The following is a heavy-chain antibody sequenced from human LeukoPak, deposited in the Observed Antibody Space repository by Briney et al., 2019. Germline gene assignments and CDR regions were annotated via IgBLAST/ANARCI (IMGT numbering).Heavy chain of an antibody. D-gene: IGHD5-18*01. CDR1: GVSISSYY. J-gene: IGHJ4*02. Sequence: PSETLSLTCTVSGVSISSYYWSWIRQPAGKGLEWIGRIYTSGSTNYNPSLKSRVTMSVDTSQSQFSLRLSSVTAADTAVYYCARENGYSYGYYFDYWGQGTLVTVSS. CDR2: IYTSGST. CDR3: ARENGYSYGYYFDY. V-gene: IGHV4-4*07.